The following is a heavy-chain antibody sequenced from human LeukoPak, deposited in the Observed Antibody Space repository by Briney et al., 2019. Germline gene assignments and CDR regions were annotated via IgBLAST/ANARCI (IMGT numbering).Heavy chain of an antibody. CDR3: AKSLGAATVDY. D-gene: IGHD6-25*01. CDR2: ISYDGSNK. Sequence: PGGSLRLSCAASGFTFSSYGMHWVRQAPGKGLEWVAVISYDGSNKYYADSVKGRFTISRDNSKNTLYLQMNSLRAEDTAVYYCAKSLGAATVDYWGQGTLVTVSS. J-gene: IGHJ4*02. V-gene: IGHV3-30*18. CDR1: GFTFSSYG.